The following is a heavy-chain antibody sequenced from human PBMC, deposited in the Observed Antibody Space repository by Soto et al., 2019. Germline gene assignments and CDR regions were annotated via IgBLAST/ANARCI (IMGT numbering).Heavy chain of an antibody. J-gene: IGHJ6*02. CDR2: TSYDGGNK. D-gene: IGHD3-10*01. V-gene: IGHV3-30*18. Sequence: QVQLVESGGGVVQPGRSLRLSCTASGFTFSNYGMHWVRQAPGKGLEWVAVTSYDGGNKFYADSVKGRFTISKDNSKNPLYLQMNCLRLEDTAMYYCAKDPRQTNGRVGEFGGGYGMDVWGQGTTVTVSS. CDR3: AKDPRQTNGRVGEFGGGYGMDV. CDR1: GFTFSNYG.